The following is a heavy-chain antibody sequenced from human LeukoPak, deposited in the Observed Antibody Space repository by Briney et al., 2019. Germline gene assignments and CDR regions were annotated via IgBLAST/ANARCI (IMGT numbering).Heavy chain of an antibody. J-gene: IGHJ4*02. Sequence: GGSLRLSCAASGFTLSAYGMHWVRQAPGKGLEWVAVIWYDGSKKYYADSVKGRFTISRDDSKNTLYLQMNSLRAEDTAIYYCARDPGTLATYFDYWGPGTLVTVSS. V-gene: IGHV3-33*01. D-gene: IGHD6-13*01. CDR2: IWYDGSKK. CDR1: GFTLSAYG. CDR3: ARDPGTLATYFDY.